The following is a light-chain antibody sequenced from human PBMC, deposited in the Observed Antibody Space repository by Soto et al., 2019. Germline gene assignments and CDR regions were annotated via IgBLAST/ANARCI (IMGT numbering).Light chain of an antibody. CDR1: QSVSSY. Sequence: EIVLTQSPATLSLSPGERATLSCRASQSVSSYLAWYQQKPGQAPRLLIYAASNRATDIPARFSGSGSGTDFPLTISSLEPEDFAVYCCQQRSNWPRTFGQGTKLEIK. J-gene: IGKJ2*01. V-gene: IGKV3-11*01. CDR3: QQRSNWPRT. CDR2: AAS.